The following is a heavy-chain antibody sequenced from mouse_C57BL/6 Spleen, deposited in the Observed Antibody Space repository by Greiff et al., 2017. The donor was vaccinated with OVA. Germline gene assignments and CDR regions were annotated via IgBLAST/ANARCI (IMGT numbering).Heavy chain of an antibody. Sequence: EVQLVESEGGLVQPGSSMKLSCTASGFTFSDYYMAWVRQVPEKGLEWVANINYDGSSTYYLDSLKSRFIISRDNAKNILYLQMSSLKSEDTATYDCARFITTWYFDVWGTGTTVTVSS. CDR2: INYDGSST. J-gene: IGHJ1*03. V-gene: IGHV5-16*01. CDR3: ARFITTWYFDV. D-gene: IGHD1-1*01. CDR1: GFTFSDYY.